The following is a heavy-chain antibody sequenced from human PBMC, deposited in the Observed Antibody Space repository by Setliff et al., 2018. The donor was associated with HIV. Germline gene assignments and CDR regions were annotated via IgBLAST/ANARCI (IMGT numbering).Heavy chain of an antibody. V-gene: IGHV5-51*03. CDR1: GYSFTSYW. Sequence: GASVKVSCKGSGYSFTSYWIGWVRQMPGKGLEWMGIIYPGDSDTRYSPSFQGQVTISADKSISTAYLQWSSLKASDTAMYYCARPLPYYNFWSGYDAFDIWGQGTMVTVSS. CDR2: IYPGDSDT. CDR3: ARPLPYYNFWSGYDAFDI. J-gene: IGHJ3*02. D-gene: IGHD3-3*01.